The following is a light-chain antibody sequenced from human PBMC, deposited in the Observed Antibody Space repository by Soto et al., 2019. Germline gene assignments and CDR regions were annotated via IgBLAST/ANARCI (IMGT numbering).Light chain of an antibody. Sequence: EIVLTQSPGTLSLSPGERATLSCRASQSVSSSYLLWYQQKPGQAPRLLIYGVSSRATGIPDRFSGSGSVTDFTLTISRLEPEDFAVYYCQQNGYSPYTFGQGSKLEIK. CDR2: GVS. V-gene: IGKV3-20*01. J-gene: IGKJ2*01. CDR1: QSVSSSY. CDR3: QQNGYSPYT.